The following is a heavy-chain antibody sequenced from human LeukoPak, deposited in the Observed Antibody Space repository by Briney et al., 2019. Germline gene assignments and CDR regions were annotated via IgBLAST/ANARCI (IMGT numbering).Heavy chain of an antibody. D-gene: IGHD2-21*01. J-gene: IGHJ5*02. Sequence: GGSLRLSCSASGFILNNYWMHWVRQHPGKGLEWVSRLSTDGTTNYADSMRGRFSVFRDNSKNTMYLQMSSLGVEDAAVYYCARDPGGGGARGHNWFDLWGQGALVTVSS. CDR1: GFILNNYW. V-gene: IGHV3-74*01. CDR2: LSTDGTT. CDR3: ARDPGGGGARGHNWFDL.